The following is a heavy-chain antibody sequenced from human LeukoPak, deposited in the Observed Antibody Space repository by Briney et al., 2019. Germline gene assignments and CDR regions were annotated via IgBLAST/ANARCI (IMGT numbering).Heavy chain of an antibody. CDR3: AKAPRGYSYGAY. V-gene: IGHV3-30*18. D-gene: IGHD5-18*01. Sequence: PGGSLRLSCAASGFTFNSYGMHWLRQAPGKGLVGVAVISYDGSNKYYADSVKGRFTISRDNSKNTLYLQMNSLRAEDTAVYYCAKAPRGYSYGAYWGQGTLVTVSS. J-gene: IGHJ4*02. CDR2: ISYDGSNK. CDR1: GFTFNSYG.